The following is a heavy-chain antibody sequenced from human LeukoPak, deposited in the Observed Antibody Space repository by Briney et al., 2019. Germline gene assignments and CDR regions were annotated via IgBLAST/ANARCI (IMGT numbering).Heavy chain of an antibody. CDR1: GGSISSGDYY. CDR2: IYYSGST. V-gene: IGHV4-30-4*08. Sequence: KASETLSLTCTVSGGSISSGDYYWSWIRQPPGKGLEWIGYIYYSGSTYYNPSLKSRVTISVDTSKNQFSLKLSSVAAADTAVYYCARELEQLWSYMDVWGKGTTVTVSS. CDR3: ARELEQLWSYMDV. J-gene: IGHJ6*03. D-gene: IGHD5-18*01.